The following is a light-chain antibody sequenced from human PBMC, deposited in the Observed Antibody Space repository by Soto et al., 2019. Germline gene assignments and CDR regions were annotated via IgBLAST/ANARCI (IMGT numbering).Light chain of an antibody. CDR3: QQYAGSRT. J-gene: IGKJ1*01. CDR1: QSVSNNY. Sequence: IGLTQSPGTLSLSPGERATLSCRASQSVSNNYLAWYQQKPGQAPRLLIYGASSRATGIPGRFSGSGSGTDFTLTISRLEPEDFAVYYCQQYAGSRTFGQGTKVDI. CDR2: GAS. V-gene: IGKV3-20*01.